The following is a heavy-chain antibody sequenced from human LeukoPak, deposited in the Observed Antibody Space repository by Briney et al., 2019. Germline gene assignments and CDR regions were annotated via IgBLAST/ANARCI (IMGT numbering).Heavy chain of an antibody. CDR2: ISSSSSYI. V-gene: IGHV3-21*01. CDR1: GFTFSSYA. Sequence: GGSLRLSCAASGFTFSSYAMHWVRQAPGKGLEWVSSISSSSSYIYYADSVKGRFTISRDNAKNSLYLQMNSLRAEDTAVYYCARGMRPYYDSSGYRDYFDYWGQGTLVTVSS. J-gene: IGHJ4*02. D-gene: IGHD3-22*01. CDR3: ARGMRPYYDSSGYRDYFDY.